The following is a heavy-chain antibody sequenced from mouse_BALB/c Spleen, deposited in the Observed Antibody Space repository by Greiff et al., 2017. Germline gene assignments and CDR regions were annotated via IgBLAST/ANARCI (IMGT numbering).Heavy chain of an antibody. V-gene: IGHV1-69*02. J-gene: IGHJ4*01. CDR3: ARWMDY. Sequence: QVQLQQPGAELVKPGASVKLSCKASGYTFTSYWMHWVKQRPGQGLEWIGEIDPSDSYTNYNQKFKGKATLTVDKSSSTAYMQLSSLTSEDSAVYYCARWMDYWGQGTSVTVSS. CDR1: GYTFTSYW. CDR2: IDPSDSYT.